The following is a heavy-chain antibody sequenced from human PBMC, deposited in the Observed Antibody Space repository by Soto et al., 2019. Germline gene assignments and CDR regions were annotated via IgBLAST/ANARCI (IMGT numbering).Heavy chain of an antibody. J-gene: IGHJ3*02. CDR3: ARVGYCSSTSCSQGAFDI. CDR2: INPSGGST. Sequence: ASVKVSCKASGYTFTSYYMHWVRQAPGQGLEWMGIINPSGGSTSYAQKFQGRVTMARDTSTSTVYMELSSLRSEDTAVYYCARVGYCSSTSCSQGAFDIWGQGTMVTVSS. D-gene: IGHD2-2*01. CDR1: GYTFTSYY. V-gene: IGHV1-46*03.